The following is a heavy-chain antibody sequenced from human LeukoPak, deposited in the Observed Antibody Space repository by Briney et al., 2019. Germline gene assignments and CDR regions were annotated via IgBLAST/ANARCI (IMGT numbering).Heavy chain of an antibody. CDR1: GGSISSYY. J-gene: IGHJ6*03. CDR2: IYYSGST. Sequence: SETLSLTCTVSGGSISSYYWSWIRQPPGKGLEWIGYIYYSGSTNYNPSLKSRVTLSVDTSKNQFSLKLSSVTAADTAVYYCARDAYGDAYYYYYYMDVWGKGTTVTISS. D-gene: IGHD4-17*01. CDR3: ARDAYGDAYYYYYYMDV. V-gene: IGHV4-59*01.